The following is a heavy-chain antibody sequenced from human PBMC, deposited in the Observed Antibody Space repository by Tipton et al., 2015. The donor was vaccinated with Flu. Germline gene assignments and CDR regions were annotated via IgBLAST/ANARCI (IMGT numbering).Heavy chain of an antibody. CDR2: ISPTGNII. V-gene: IGHV3-48*04. Sequence: SLRLSCAASGFTFSGHSMTWVRQAPGKGLEWISYISPTGNIIHYADSVKGRFTISRDNAKNSLFLQMNSLRAEDTAVYYCARAGGFYTPKGDYWGQGTLVTVSS. D-gene: IGHD3-10*01. J-gene: IGHJ4*02. CDR3: ARAGGFYTPKGDY. CDR1: GFTFSGHS.